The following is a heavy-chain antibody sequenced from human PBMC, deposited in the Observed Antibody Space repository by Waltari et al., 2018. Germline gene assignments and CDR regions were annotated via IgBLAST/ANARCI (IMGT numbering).Heavy chain of an antibody. V-gene: IGHV4-4*02. CDR3: ARKYCSSTSCYAPSFDY. Sequence: QVQLQESGPGLVKPSGTLSLTCAVSGGSISSSNWWCWVRQPPGKGLEWIGEIYHGGSTNYNPALKSRVTISVDKSKNQFSLKLSSVTAADTAVYYCARKYCSSTSCYAPSFDYWGQGTLVTVSS. D-gene: IGHD2-2*01. J-gene: IGHJ4*02. CDR2: IYHGGST. CDR1: GGSISSSNW.